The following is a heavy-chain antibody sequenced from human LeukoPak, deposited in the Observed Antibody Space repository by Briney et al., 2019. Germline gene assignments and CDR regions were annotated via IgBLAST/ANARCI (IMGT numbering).Heavy chain of an antibody. CDR1: GFTFSSYW. CDR2: IKEDGSEK. V-gene: IGHV3-7*01. CDR3: ARWRKYCSGGTCYSAFPY. D-gene: IGHD2-15*01. Sequence: GGSLRLSCAASGFTFSSYWMTWVRQAPGKGLEWVANIKEDGSEKNYVDSVKGRFTISRDNTKNSLYLQMNSLRAEDTAMYYCARWRKYCSGGTCYSAFPYWGQGALVTVSS. J-gene: IGHJ4*02.